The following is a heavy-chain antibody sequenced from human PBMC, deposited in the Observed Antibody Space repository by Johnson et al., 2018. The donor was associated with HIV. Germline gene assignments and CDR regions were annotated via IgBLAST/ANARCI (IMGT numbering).Heavy chain of an antibody. J-gene: IGHJ3*02. V-gene: IGHV3-66*01. CDR1: GFTFSSYA. CDR3: TKMSRDAFDI. CDR2: IYSGGST. D-gene: IGHD2-8*01. Sequence: VQLVESGGGLVQPGGSLRLSCAASGFTFSSYAMSWVRQAPGKGLEWVAVIYSGGSTYYADSVKGRFTISRDNSKNTLYLQMNSLRAEDTAVYYCTKMSRDAFDIWGQGTMVTVSS.